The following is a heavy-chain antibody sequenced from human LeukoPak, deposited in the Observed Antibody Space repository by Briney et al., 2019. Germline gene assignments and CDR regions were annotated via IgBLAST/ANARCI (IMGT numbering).Heavy chain of an antibody. CDR1: GGPISSYY. D-gene: IGHD2-2*01. V-gene: IGHV4-4*07. CDR3: ARSARLVPAAMMDV. CDR2: IYTSGST. Sequence: SETLSLTCTVSGGPISSYYWSRIRQPAGKGLEWIGRIYTSGSTNYNPSLKSRVTMSVDTSKNQFSLKLSSVTAADTAVYYCARSARLVPAAMMDVWGQGTTVTVSS. J-gene: IGHJ6*02.